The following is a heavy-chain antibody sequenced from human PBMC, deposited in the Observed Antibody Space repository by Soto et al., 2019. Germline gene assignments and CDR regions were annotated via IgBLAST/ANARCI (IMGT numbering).Heavy chain of an antibody. J-gene: IGHJ4*02. CDR2: ISSNGGST. CDR1: GFTFSSYA. CDR3: ARGARGAVAGTYSFDY. Sequence: EVQQVESGGGLVQPGGSLRLSCAASGFTFSSYAMYWVRQAPGKGLEYVSAISSNGGSTSYANSVKGRFTISRDNSTNTLYLQMGSLRAEDMAVYYCARGARGAVAGTYSFDYWGQGTLVTVSS. V-gene: IGHV3-64*01. D-gene: IGHD6-19*01.